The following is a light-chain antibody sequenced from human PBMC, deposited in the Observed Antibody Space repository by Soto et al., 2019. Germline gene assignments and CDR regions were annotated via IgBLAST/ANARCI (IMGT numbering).Light chain of an antibody. V-gene: IGLV2-14*01. Sequence: QXVLTQPASVSGSPGQSITISCTGTSIDVGGYNYVSWYQQHPGKAPKLMIYDVSNRPSGVSNRFSGSKSGNTASLTISGLQAEDEADYYCSSYTSSSTLVFGGGTQLTVL. CDR2: DVS. CDR1: SIDVGGYNY. CDR3: SSYTSSSTLV. J-gene: IGLJ2*01.